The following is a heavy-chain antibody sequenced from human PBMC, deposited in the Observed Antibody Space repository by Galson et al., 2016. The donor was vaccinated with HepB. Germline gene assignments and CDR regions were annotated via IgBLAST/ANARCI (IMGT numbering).Heavy chain of an antibody. CDR1: GFTFSRYP. Sequence: SLRLSCAASGFTFSRYPMHWVRQAPGKGLEYISDISNKFYADSVKGRFTISRDNSKNTLYLQMNSLRDEDTAVYYCAKEAAPTVKSGSDVDYWGQGTLVTVSS. CDR3: AKEAAPTVKSGSDVDY. D-gene: IGHD2-21*01. V-gene: IGHV3-64*04. J-gene: IGHJ4*02. CDR2: ISNK.